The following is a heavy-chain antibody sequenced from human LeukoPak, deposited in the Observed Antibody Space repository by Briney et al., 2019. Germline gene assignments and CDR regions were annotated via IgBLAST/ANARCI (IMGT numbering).Heavy chain of an antibody. CDR2: IYHSGST. D-gene: IGHD6-13*01. V-gene: IGHV4-38-2*02. CDR3: ARGSGYSSSWYDY. Sequence: SETLSLTCTVSGYSIISDYFWGWIRQPPGKGLEWIGTIYHSGSTYYSPSLKSRVTVSVDTSKNQFSLKLSSVTAADTAVYYCARGSGYSSSWYDYWGQGTLVTVSS. CDR1: GYSIISDYF. J-gene: IGHJ4*02.